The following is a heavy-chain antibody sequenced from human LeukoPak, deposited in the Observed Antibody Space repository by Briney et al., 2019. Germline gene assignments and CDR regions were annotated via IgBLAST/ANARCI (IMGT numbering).Heavy chain of an antibody. V-gene: IGHV3-23*01. Sequence: GGSLRLSCAASGFTFESFGMNWVRQAPGKGLEWVSGISYSGRSTYYTDSVKGRFTISRDNSENTLYLQMNSLRGDDTAVYYCAKDSYSSGWSTSPFDYWGQGTLVTVSS. J-gene: IGHJ4*02. D-gene: IGHD6-19*01. CDR3: AKDSYSSGWSTSPFDY. CDR2: ISYSGRST. CDR1: GFTFESFG.